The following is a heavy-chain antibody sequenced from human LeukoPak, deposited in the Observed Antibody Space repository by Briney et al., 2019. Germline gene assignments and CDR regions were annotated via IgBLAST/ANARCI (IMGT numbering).Heavy chain of an antibody. V-gene: IGHV3-7*01. Sequence: PGGALTLSCAASGFTFSSCWMTWVRQTPGKGLEWVASINEDGSGKYYVDSVKGRFTISRDNAKNSLSLQMNSLRVEDAAIYYCASLSLGYWGQGTLVTVYS. CDR2: INEDGSGK. CDR1: GFTFSSCW. CDR3: ASLSLGY. D-gene: IGHD2/OR15-2a*01. J-gene: IGHJ4*02.